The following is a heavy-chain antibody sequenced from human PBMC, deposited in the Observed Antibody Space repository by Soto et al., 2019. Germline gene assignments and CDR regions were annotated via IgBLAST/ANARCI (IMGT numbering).Heavy chain of an antibody. J-gene: IGHJ5*02. CDR1: GGSISSGGYY. CDR3: ARDVAPGSSGWYWFDP. Sequence: SETLSLTCTVSGGSISSGGYYWSWIRQHPGKGLEWIGYIYYSGSTYYNPSLKSRVTISVDTSKNQFSLKLSSVTAADTAVYYCARDVAPGSSGWYWFDPWGQGTLVTVSS. V-gene: IGHV4-31*03. D-gene: IGHD6-19*01. CDR2: IYYSGST.